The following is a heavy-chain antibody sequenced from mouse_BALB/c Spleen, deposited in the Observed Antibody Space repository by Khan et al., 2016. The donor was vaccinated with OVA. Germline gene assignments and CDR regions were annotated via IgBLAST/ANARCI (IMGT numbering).Heavy chain of an antibody. J-gene: IGHJ2*01. Sequence: EVQLQESGPGLVKPSQSLSLTCTVTGYSITSGYGWNWIRLFPGNKLEWMGYISYSGSTNYNPSLKSRISITRDTSKNQFFLQLNSVTTEDTAAYYCARTARIKYWGQGTTLTVSS. CDR3: ARTARIKY. CDR1: GYSITSGYG. CDR2: ISYSGST. D-gene: IGHD1-2*01. V-gene: IGHV3-2*02.